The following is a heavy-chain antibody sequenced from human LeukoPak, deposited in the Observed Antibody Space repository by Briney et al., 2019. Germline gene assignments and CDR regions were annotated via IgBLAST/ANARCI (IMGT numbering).Heavy chain of an antibody. Sequence: ASVKVSCKASGYTFTSYGISWVRQAPGQGLEWMGWISAYNGNTNYAQKLQGRVTMTTDTSTSTAYMELKSLRSDDTAVYYRARADGDYEKNWFDPWGQGTLVTVSS. V-gene: IGHV1-18*01. D-gene: IGHD4-17*01. J-gene: IGHJ5*02. CDR3: ARADGDYEKNWFDP. CDR2: ISAYNGNT. CDR1: GYTFTSYG.